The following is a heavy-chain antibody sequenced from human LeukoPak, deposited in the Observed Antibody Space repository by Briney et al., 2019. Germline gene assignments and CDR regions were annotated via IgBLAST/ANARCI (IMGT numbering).Heavy chain of an antibody. CDR1: GFTFSSYE. J-gene: IGHJ4*02. Sequence: GGSLRLSCAASGFTFSSYEMNWVRQAPGKGLEWVSYISSSGRSGSTIYYADFVKGRFTISRDDAKNSLYLQMDSLRGDDSAVYYCARVAGTYFGVRDCYFDYWGQGTLVTVSS. CDR3: ARVAGTYFGVRDCYFDY. V-gene: IGHV3-48*03. CDR2: ISSSGRSGSTI. D-gene: IGHD3-3*01.